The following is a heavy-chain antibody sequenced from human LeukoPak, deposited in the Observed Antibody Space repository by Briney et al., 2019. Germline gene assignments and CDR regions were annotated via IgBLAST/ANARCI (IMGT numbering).Heavy chain of an antibody. CDR3: ARGPSSGTGSTSIDY. V-gene: IGHV4-59*01. Sequence: SETLSLTCTVCGDSISSYYWSWIRQPPAKGLEWIGYIYYTGSTNYNTSLKSRVTISVDTSKNQFSLKLSSVTAADTAVYYCARGPSSGTGSTSIDYWGQGTLVTVSS. D-gene: IGHD1-7*01. CDR1: GDSISSYY. CDR2: IYYTGST. J-gene: IGHJ4*02.